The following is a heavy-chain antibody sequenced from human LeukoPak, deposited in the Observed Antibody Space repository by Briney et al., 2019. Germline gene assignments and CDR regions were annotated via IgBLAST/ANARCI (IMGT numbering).Heavy chain of an antibody. CDR1: GYSFTTYN. CDR2: MSTNSANS. Sequence: ASVKVSCKASGYSFTTYNINWVRQAPGQGLEWMGWMSTNSANSGYAQKFLGRATMTGDPSMSTAYLELSSLRSEDTAVYYCARGGFIYGYSYFDYWGQGTLVTVSS. J-gene: IGHJ4*02. D-gene: IGHD5-18*01. CDR3: ARGGFIYGYSYFDY. V-gene: IGHV1-8*01.